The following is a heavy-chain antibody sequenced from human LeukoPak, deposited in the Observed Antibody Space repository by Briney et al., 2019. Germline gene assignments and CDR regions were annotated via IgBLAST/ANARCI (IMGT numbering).Heavy chain of an antibody. CDR1: GFTFDDYG. V-gene: IGHV3-20*04. CDR2: INWNGGST. CDR3: ARDKIGSSWTTDFDY. D-gene: IGHD6-13*01. J-gene: IGHJ4*02. Sequence: PGGSLRLSCAASGFTFDDYGMSWVRQAPGKGLEWVSGINWNGGSTGYADSVKGRFTISRDNAKNSLYLQMNSLRAEDTALYYCARDKIGSSWTTDFDYWGQGTLVIVSS.